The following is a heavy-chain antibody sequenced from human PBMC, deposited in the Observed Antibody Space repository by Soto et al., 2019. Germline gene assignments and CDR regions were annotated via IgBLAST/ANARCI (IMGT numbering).Heavy chain of an antibody. J-gene: IGHJ6*02. CDR1: GFTFSSYG. V-gene: IGHV3-33*01. CDR3: ARDREEQQLVPGDYYYYYGMDV. CDR2: IWYDGSDK. Sequence: GGSLRLSCAASGFTFSSYGMHWVRQAPGKGLEWVAVIWYDGSDKYYADSVKGRFTISRDNSKNTLYLQMNSLRAEDTAVYYCARDREEQQLVPGDYYYYYGMDVWGQGITVTVSS. D-gene: IGHD6-13*01.